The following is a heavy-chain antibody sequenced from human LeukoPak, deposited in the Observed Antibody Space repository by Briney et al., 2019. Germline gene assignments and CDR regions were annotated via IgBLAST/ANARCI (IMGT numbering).Heavy chain of an antibody. CDR2: IYTSGST. D-gene: IGHD6-19*01. Sequence: EASETLSLTCTVSGGSISSYYWSWIRQPAGKGLEWIGRIYTSGSTNYNPSLKSRVTMSVDTSKNQFSLKLSSVTAADTAVYYCARGRIAVAGAPFDYWGQGTLVTVSS. CDR3: ARGRIAVAGAPFDY. CDR1: GGSISSYY. J-gene: IGHJ4*02. V-gene: IGHV4-4*07.